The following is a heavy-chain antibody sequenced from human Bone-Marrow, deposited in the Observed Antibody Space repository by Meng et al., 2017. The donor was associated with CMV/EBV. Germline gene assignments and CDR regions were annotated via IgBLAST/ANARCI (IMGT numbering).Heavy chain of an antibody. CDR3: ARDLAGSGSRFYYYYGMDV. D-gene: IGHD3-10*01. Sequence: GESLKISCAASGFTFSSYAMHWVRQAPGKGLEWVAVISYDGSNKYYADSVKGRFTISRDNSKNTLYLQMNSLRAEDTAVYYCARDLAGSGSRFYYYYGMDVWGQGTTVTVSS. CDR1: GFTFSSYA. J-gene: IGHJ6*02. V-gene: IGHV3-30*04. CDR2: ISYDGSNK.